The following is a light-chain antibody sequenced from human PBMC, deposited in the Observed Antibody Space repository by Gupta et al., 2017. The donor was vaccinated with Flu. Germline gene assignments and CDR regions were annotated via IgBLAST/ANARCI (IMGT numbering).Light chain of an antibody. Sequence: DIQMSKSESSLSASVGDRVTITCRASQNIDRYLNWYQQKAGKAPKLLIYAASTLHSGVPSRFSGTGHGTDFTLTISSLLPEDFAVYYCQQSHSRPLTFGGGTKVEIK. CDR2: AAS. CDR3: QQSHSRPLT. CDR1: QNIDRY. J-gene: IGKJ4*01. V-gene: IGKV1-39*01.